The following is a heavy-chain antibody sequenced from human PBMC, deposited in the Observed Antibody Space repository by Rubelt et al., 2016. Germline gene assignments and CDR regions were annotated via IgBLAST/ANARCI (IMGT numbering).Heavy chain of an antibody. CDR1: GFTFSSDA. CDR3: AKGGVDSYYGSGSYPDV. V-gene: IGHV3-23*01. CDR2: ISGRGGRT. Sequence: EVQLLESGGGLVQPGGSLRLSCAASGFTFSSDAIGWVHQAPGKGLEWVSAISGRGGRTYYADSVKGRFTSSRDNSKNTLYLQMTSLRAEDPAVDYCAKGGVDSYYGSGSYPDVWGQGTTVTVSS. J-gene: IGHJ6*02. D-gene: IGHD3-10*01.